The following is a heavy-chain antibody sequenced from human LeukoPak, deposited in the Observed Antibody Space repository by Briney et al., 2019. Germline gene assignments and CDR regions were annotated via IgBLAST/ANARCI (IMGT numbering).Heavy chain of an antibody. V-gene: IGHV3-7*01. J-gene: IGHJ3*02. Sequence: GGSLRLSCAASGFTFSKYWMSWVRQAPGKGLEWVANINQDGSETYYVDSVKGRFTISRDNAKNSLYLQMNSLRAEDTAVYYCARAGLWTDYGDYEDAFDIWGQGTMVTVSS. D-gene: IGHD4-17*01. CDR2: INQDGSET. CDR3: ARAGLWTDYGDYEDAFDI. CDR1: GFTFSKYW.